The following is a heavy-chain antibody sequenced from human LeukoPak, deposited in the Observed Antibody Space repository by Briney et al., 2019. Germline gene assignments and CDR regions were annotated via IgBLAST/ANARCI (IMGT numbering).Heavy chain of an antibody. V-gene: IGHV1-18*01. Sequence: ASVKVSCKASGYTFTSQGISWVRQAPGQGLEWMGWISGHTGNTEYAQKFQGRVTMTTDTSTSTAYMELGSLTSDDTAVYFCARAYSASCWADYWGQGTLVTVSS. CDR1: GYTFTSQG. CDR2: ISGHTGNT. J-gene: IGHJ4*02. D-gene: IGHD1-26*01. CDR3: ARAYSASCWADY.